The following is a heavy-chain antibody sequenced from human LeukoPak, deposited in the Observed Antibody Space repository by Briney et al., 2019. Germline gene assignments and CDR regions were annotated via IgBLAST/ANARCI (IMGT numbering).Heavy chain of an antibody. CDR3: ARGRRRGLGSYSGVFDY. CDR2: INHSGST. Sequence: SETLSLTYAVYGGSFSGYYWSWIRQPPGKGLEWIGEINHSGSTNYNPSLKSRVTISVDTSKNQFSLKLSSVTAADTAVYYCARGRRRGLGSYSGVFDYWGQGTLVTVSS. CDR1: GGSFSGYY. D-gene: IGHD3-10*01. V-gene: IGHV4-34*01. J-gene: IGHJ4*02.